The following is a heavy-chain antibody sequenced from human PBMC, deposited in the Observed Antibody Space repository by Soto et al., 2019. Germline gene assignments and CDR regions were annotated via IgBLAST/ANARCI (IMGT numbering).Heavy chain of an antibody. CDR2: ITTAGDT. CDR3: ARELDGGRYGMDV. CDR1: GFTFSNYD. V-gene: IGHV3-13*01. D-gene: IGHD3-3*01. J-gene: IGHJ6*04. Sequence: EVQVVESGGGLVQPGGSLRLSCAVSGFTFSNYDMPWVRQVPGKGLEWVSGITTAGDTYYSGSVKGRFTISREKAKNSVYLQMDGLSGGDTAVYYCARELDGGRYGMDVWGEGSTVTVSS.